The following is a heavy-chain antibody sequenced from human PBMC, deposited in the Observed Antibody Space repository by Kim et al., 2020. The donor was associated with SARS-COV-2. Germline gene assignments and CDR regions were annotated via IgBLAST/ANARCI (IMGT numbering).Heavy chain of an antibody. Sequence: VKGRFTISRDNSKNTLYLQMNSLRAEDTAVYYCAIIAVAGRPYYYYGMDVWGQGTTVTVSS. D-gene: IGHD6-19*01. V-gene: IGHV3-30*03. J-gene: IGHJ6*02. CDR3: AIIAVAGRPYYYYGMDV.